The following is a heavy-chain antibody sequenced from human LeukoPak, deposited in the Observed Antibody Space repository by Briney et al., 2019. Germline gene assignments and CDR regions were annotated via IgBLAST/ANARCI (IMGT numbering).Heavy chain of an antibody. J-gene: IGHJ6*03. CDR1: GLTFDDYG. CDR2: INWNGGST. CDR3: AREGYSSGWQFYYYNMDI. D-gene: IGHD6-19*01. V-gene: IGHV3-20*04. Sequence: GGSMRLSCAASGLTFDDYGMSWVRQAPGKGLEWVSGINWNGGSTCYADSVKGRFTISRDTSTNPLYLQMNSLRAEDTALYYCAREGYSSGWQFYYYNMDIWGKGTSVTVSS.